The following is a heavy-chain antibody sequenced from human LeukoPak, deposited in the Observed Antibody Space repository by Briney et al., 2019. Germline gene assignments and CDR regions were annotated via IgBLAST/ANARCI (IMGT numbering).Heavy chain of an antibody. V-gene: IGHV4-38-2*02. CDR1: DYSIISDYY. J-gene: IGHJ5*02. CDR2: IYHSGST. Sequence: SETLSLTCGVSDYSIISDYYWGWIRQPPGKGLEWIGSIYHSGSTYYNPSLKSRVTISVDTSKTQFSLKLTSVTAADTAVYYCAREGTSGTNWFDPWGQGTLVTVSS. D-gene: IGHD3-10*01. CDR3: AREGTSGTNWFDP.